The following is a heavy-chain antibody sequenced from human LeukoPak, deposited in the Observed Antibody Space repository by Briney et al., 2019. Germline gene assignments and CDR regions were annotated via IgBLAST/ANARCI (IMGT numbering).Heavy chain of an antibody. CDR1: GGSISSGSYY. D-gene: IGHD2-2*01. CDR2: IYTSGST. J-gene: IGHJ5*02. Sequence: SETLSLTCTVSGGSISSGSYYWSWIRQPAGKGLEWIGRIYTSGSTNYNPSLKSRVTISVDTSKNQFSLKLSSVTAADTAVYYCARMNIVVVPAAIRGRIGGWFDPWGQGTLVTVSS. CDR3: ARMNIVVVPAAIRGRIGGWFDP. V-gene: IGHV4-61*02.